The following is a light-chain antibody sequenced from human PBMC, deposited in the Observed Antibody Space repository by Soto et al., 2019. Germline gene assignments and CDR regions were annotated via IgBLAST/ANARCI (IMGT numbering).Light chain of an antibody. CDR3: QSYDSSLSGWV. Sequence: QSVLTQPPSVSGAPGQRVTISCTGSSSNIGAGCDVHWYQQLPGTAPKLLIYGNSNRPSGVPDRFSGSKSVTSASLAITGLQAEDEADYYCQSYDSSLSGWVFGGGTKLTVL. J-gene: IGLJ3*02. CDR2: GNS. V-gene: IGLV1-40*01. CDR1: SSNIGAGCD.